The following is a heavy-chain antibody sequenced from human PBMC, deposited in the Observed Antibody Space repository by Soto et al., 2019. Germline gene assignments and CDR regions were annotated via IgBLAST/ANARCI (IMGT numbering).Heavy chain of an antibody. Sequence: QVQLVQSGAEVKKPGSSVKVSCKASGGTFSSYAISWVRQAPGQGLEWMGGIIPIFGTANYAQKFQGRVTITADESTSTAYMELSSLRSEDTAVYYCARGYYYGSGSYSDSWFDPWGQGTLVTVSS. CDR1: GGTFSSYA. CDR3: ARGYYYGSGSYSDSWFDP. J-gene: IGHJ5*02. V-gene: IGHV1-69*01. CDR2: IIPIFGTA. D-gene: IGHD3-10*01.